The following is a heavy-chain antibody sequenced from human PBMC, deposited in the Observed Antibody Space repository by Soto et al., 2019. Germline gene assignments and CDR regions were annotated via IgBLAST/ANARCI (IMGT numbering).Heavy chain of an antibody. CDR3: AKGSRRYYDSSGYYYFDY. Sequence: PGGSLRLSCAASGFTFSSYGMHWVRQAPGKGLEWVAVISYDGSNKYYADSVKGRFTISRDNSKNTLYLQMNSLRAEDTAVYYCAKGSRRYYDSSGYYYFDYRGQGTLVTVSS. CDR2: ISYDGSNK. J-gene: IGHJ4*02. CDR1: GFTFSSYG. V-gene: IGHV3-30*18. D-gene: IGHD3-22*01.